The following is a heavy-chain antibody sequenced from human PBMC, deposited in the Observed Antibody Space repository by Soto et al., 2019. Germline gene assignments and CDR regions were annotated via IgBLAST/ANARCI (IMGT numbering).Heavy chain of an antibody. Sequence: GGSLRLSCAASGFIFSSHWMHWVRQAPGKGLVGVSHIGPDVSNIWEADSVQGRFTISRDNARNRLYLQMNSLRDEDTAIYYCVRDNNWSFDYWGQGIPVTVSS. CDR2: IGPDVSNI. CDR3: VRDNNWSFDY. V-gene: IGHV3-74*01. J-gene: IGHJ4*02. D-gene: IGHD1-1*01. CDR1: GFIFSSHW.